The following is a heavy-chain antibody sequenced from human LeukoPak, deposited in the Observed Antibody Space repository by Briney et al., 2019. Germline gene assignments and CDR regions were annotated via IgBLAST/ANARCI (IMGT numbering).Heavy chain of an antibody. D-gene: IGHD1-7*01. CDR2: IYPGDSDT. V-gene: IGHV5-51*01. CDR3: ARRAAGTTPDYYYFGLDV. Sequence: GESLKISCKGSGYRFTDYWIGWVRQMPGKGLEWMGIIYPGDSDTRYSPSLQGQVTISADKSINTAHLQWSSLKASDTAMYYCARRAAGTTPDYYYFGLDVWGQGTTVRVSS. J-gene: IGHJ6*02. CDR1: GYRFTDYW.